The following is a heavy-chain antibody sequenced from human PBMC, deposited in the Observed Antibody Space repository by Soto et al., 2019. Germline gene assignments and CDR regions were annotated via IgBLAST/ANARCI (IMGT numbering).Heavy chain of an antibody. CDR3: VREDESSGYAGNFQL. Sequence: QVQLVESGGDVVHPGGSLRLSCAASGFTLSGRVLHWVRQTPDKGLEWVGLISDDGNKQYADSVKDRFTLSRDNSKNELNLEMKSLTTEDTALYYCVREDESSGYAGNFQLWGQGTLVTVSP. D-gene: IGHD3-22*01. V-gene: IGHV3-30-3*01. CDR1: GFTLSGRV. CDR2: ISDDGNK. J-gene: IGHJ1*01.